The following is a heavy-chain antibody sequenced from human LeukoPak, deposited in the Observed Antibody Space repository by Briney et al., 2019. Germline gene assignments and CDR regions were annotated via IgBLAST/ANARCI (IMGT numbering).Heavy chain of an antibody. Sequence: ASVKVSCKASGYTFTGYHMHWVRQAPGQGLEWMGRINPNSGGTNYAQKFQGRVTMTRDTSISTAYMELSRLRSDDTAVYYCARITIFGVANSYYYYYYGMDVWGQGTTVTVSS. CDR2: INPNSGGT. D-gene: IGHD3-3*01. CDR3: ARITIFGVANSYYYYYYGMDV. V-gene: IGHV1-2*06. J-gene: IGHJ6*02. CDR1: GYTFTGYH.